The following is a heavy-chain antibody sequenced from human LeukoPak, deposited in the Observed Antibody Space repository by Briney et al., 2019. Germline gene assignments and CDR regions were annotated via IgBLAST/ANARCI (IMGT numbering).Heavy chain of an antibody. CDR1: GFTFSSYA. CDR3: AKDPGKYYYGSGSYSPF. D-gene: IGHD3-10*01. CDR2: ISGSGGST. Sequence: GGSLRLSCAAYGFTFSSYAMSWVRQAPGKGLEWVSAISGSGGSTYYADSVKGRFTISRDNSKNTLYLQMNSLRAEDTAVYYCAKDPGKYYYGSGSYSPFGGQGTLVTVSS. J-gene: IGHJ4*02. V-gene: IGHV3-23*01.